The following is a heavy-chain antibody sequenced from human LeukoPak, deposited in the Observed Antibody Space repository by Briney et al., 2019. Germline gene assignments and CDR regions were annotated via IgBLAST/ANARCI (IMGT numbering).Heavy chain of an antibody. CDR3: ARRKAVAGTTKAYFDY. J-gene: IGHJ4*02. CDR1: GYSFSSYW. D-gene: IGHD6-19*01. V-gene: IGHV5-51*01. Sequence: GESLKISCKGSGYSFSSYWIGWVRQMPGKGLEWMGIIYPGDSDTRYSSSFQGQVTISADKSISTAYLQWSSLKASDTAMYYCARRKAVAGTTKAYFDYWGQGTLVTVSS. CDR2: IYPGDSDT.